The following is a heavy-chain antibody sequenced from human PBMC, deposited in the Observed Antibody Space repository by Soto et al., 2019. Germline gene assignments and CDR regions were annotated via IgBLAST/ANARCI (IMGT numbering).Heavy chain of an antibody. CDR3: ARGYSSSWRHFDY. CDR2: IYSGGSK. V-gene: IGHV3-53*04. Sequence: EVQLVESGGGLVQPGGSLRLSCAASGFTVSSNYMSWVRQAPGKGLVWVSVIYSGGSKYYADSVKGRFTLSRHNSKNTLYLQMNSLRAEDTAVYYCARGYSSSWRHFDYWGQGTLVTVSS. J-gene: IGHJ4*02. CDR1: GFTVSSNY. D-gene: IGHD6-13*01.